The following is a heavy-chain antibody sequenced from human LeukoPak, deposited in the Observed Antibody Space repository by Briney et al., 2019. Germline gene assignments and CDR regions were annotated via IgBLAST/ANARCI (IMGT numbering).Heavy chain of an antibody. D-gene: IGHD2-2*01. CDR1: GYCFTSYW. CDR3: ARRTYCSSTSCSEGDWFDP. J-gene: IGHJ5*02. Sequence: GESLKISCKGYGYCFTSYWIGWVRQMPGKGLEWMGIIYPVDSDTRYSPSFQGQVTISADKSISTAYLQWSSLKASDTAMYYCARRTYCSSTSCSEGDWFDPWGQGTLVTVSS. V-gene: IGHV5-51*01. CDR2: IYPVDSDT.